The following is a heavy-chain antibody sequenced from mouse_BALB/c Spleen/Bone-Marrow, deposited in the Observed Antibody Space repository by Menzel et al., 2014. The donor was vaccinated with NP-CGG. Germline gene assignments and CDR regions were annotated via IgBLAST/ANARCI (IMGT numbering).Heavy chain of an antibody. Sequence: EVQLQQSGPGLVKPSQSLSLTCSVTGYSITSGYYWNWIRQFPGNKLEWMGYISYDGSNNYNPSLKNRISITRDTSKSQFFLKLNSVTTEDTATYCCARRDGYWGQGTTLTVSS. J-gene: IGHJ2*01. V-gene: IGHV3-6*02. CDR3: ARRDGY. CDR2: ISYDGSN. CDR1: GYSITSGYY.